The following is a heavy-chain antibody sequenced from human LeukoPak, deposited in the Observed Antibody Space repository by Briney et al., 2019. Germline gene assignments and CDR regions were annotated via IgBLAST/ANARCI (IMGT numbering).Heavy chain of an antibody. V-gene: IGHV4-59*01. D-gene: IGHD2-2*01. J-gene: IGHJ4*02. CDR3: ARTTSNGSADY. Sequence: PSETLSLTCTVSGGSISGYYWSWIRQPPEKGLEWIAYIFYSGSTNYNPSLKSRVTISVDTSKNQFSLKLSSVTAADTAVYYCARTTSNGSADYWGQGTLVTVSS. CDR1: GGSISGYY. CDR2: IFYSGST.